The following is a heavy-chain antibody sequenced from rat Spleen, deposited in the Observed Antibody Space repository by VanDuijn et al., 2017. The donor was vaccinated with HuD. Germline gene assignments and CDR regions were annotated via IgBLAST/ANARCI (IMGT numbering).Heavy chain of an antibody. V-gene: IGHV5-17*01. D-gene: IGHD1-11*01. J-gene: IGHJ3*01. Sequence: EVQLVESGGGLVQPGRSLKLSCAASGFTFSDYAMAWVRQAPKKGLEWVATIIYDGSSTYYRDSVKGRFTISRDNAKNTQYLQMDSLRSEDSATYYCARHGGLRNWFAYWGQGTLVTVSS. CDR3: ARHGGLRNWFAY. CDR1: GFTFSDYA. CDR2: IIYDGSST.